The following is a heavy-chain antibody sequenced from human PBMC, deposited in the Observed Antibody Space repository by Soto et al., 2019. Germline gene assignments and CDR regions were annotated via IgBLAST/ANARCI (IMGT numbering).Heavy chain of an antibody. V-gene: IGHV3-30-3*01. CDR2: ISYDGSNK. CDR1: GFTFSSYA. J-gene: IGHJ4*02. D-gene: IGHD5-12*01. Sequence: GGSLRLSCAASGFTFSSYAMHWVRQAPGKGLEWVAVISYDGSNKYYADSVKGRFTISRDNSKNTLYLQMNSLRAEDTAVYYCARDLGGYSGYDYGFYFDYWGQGTLVTVSS. CDR3: ARDLGGYSGYDYGFYFDY.